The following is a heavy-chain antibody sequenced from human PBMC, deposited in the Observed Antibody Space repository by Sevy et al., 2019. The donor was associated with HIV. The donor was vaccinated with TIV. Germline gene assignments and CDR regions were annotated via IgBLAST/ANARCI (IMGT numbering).Heavy chain of an antibody. J-gene: IGHJ3*02. Sequence: SETLSLTCTVSGGSISSYYWSWIRQPPGKGLEWIGYIYYSGSTSYNPSLKSRVTISVDTSKNQFSLKLSSVTAADTAVYYCARGSSVEMATHRAFDIWGQGTMVTVSS. CDR1: GGSISSYY. D-gene: IGHD5-12*01. V-gene: IGHV4-59*01. CDR2: IYYSGST. CDR3: ARGSSVEMATHRAFDI.